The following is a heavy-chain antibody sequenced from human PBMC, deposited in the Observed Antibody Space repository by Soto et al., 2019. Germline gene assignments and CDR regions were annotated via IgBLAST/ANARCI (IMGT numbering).Heavy chain of an antibody. V-gene: IGHV1-69*06. CDR3: ARAVAAAGTNYYYGMDV. CDR1: GGTFSSYA. J-gene: IGHJ6*02. CDR2: IIPIFGTA. Sequence: GASVKVSCKASGGTFSSYAISWVRQAPGQGLEWMGGIIPIFGTANYAQKFQGRVTITADKSTSTAYMELSSLRSEDTAVYYCARAVAAAGTNYYYGMDVWGQGTTVTVSS. D-gene: IGHD6-13*01.